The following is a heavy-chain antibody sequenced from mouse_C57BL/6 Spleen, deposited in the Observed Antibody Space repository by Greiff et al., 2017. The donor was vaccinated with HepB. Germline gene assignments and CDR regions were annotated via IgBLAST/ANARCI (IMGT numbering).Heavy chain of an antibody. J-gene: IGHJ4*01. D-gene: IGHD1-2*01. CDR1: GFTFSDYG. V-gene: IGHV5-17*01. Sequence: EVKLVESGGGLVKPGGSLKLSCAASGFTFSDYGMHWVRQAPEKGLEWVAYISSGSSTIYYADTVKGRFTISRDNAKNTLFLQMTSLRSEDTAMYYCARGGYDYAMDDWGQGTSVTVSS. CDR3: ARGGYDYAMDD. CDR2: ISSGSSTI.